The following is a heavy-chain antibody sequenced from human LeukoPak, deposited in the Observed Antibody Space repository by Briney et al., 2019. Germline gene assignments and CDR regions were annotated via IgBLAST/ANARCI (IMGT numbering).Heavy chain of an antibody. D-gene: IGHD2-2*01. V-gene: IGHV1-2*02. CDR3: ASGDIVVVPAAPRYYYYYMDV. CDR1: GYTFTGYY. CDR2: INPNSGGT. Sequence: ASVKVSCKASGYTFTGYYMHWVRQAPGQGLEWMGWINPNSGGTNYAQKFQGRVTMTRDTSISTAYMELSRLRSDGTAVYYCASGDIVVVPAAPRYYYYYMDVWGKGTTVTVSS. J-gene: IGHJ6*03.